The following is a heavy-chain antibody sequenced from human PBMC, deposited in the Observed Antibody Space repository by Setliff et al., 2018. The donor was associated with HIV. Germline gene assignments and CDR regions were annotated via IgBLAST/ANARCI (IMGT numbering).Heavy chain of an antibody. J-gene: IGHJ4*02. V-gene: IGHV4-39*01. Sequence: SETLSLTCTVSGGSISRGSYSWGWIRQPPGKGLEWIGSISYTGITNYNPSFKSRVTISVDTSQNQFSLKLTSVTAADTAVYYCARVYSRSWFFFDHWGQGILVTVSS. CDR3: ARVYSRSWFFFDH. CDR2: ISYTGIT. CDR1: GGSISRGSYS. D-gene: IGHD6-13*01.